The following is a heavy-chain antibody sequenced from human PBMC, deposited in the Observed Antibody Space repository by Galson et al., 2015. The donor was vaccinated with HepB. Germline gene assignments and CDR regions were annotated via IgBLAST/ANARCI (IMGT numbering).Heavy chain of an antibody. CDR1: GFTFDDYA. J-gene: IGHJ3*02. CDR3: AKVKYSSSWYHVFDI. D-gene: IGHD6-13*01. Sequence: SLRLSCAASGFTFDDYAMHWVRQAPGKGLEWVSGISWNSGSIGYADSVKGRFTISRDNAKDSLHLQMNSLRTEGTALYYCAKVKYSSSWYHVFDIWGQGTMVTVSS. CDR2: ISWNSGSI. V-gene: IGHV3-9*01.